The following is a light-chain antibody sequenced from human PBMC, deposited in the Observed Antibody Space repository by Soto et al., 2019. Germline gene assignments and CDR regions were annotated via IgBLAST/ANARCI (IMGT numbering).Light chain of an antibody. J-gene: IGKJ4*01. V-gene: IGKV3D-7*01. CDR1: QSVSSSY. Sequence: EIVMTQSPATLSLSPGERATLSCRASQSVSSSYLSWYQQKPGQAPRLLIYNAFIRATGIPARFSGSGSGTDFTLTISSLQPEDFAVYYCQQDYRSLTFGGGTKVEIK. CDR3: QQDYRSLT. CDR2: NAF.